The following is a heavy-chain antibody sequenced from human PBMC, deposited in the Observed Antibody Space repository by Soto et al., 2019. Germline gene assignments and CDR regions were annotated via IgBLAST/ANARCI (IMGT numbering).Heavy chain of an antibody. CDR2: IWYDGSNK. D-gene: IGHD6-13*01. CDR1: GFTFSSYG. J-gene: IGHJ6*02. V-gene: IGHV3-33*01. Sequence: QVQLVESGGGVVQTGRSLRLSCAASGFTFSSYGMHWVRQAPGKGLEWVAIIWYDGSNKYYADSVKGRFTISRDNSKNTLYLQMNSLRAEDTAVYYCATQQQLGRREYYYYGMDVWGQGTTVTVSS. CDR3: ATQQQLGRREYYYYGMDV.